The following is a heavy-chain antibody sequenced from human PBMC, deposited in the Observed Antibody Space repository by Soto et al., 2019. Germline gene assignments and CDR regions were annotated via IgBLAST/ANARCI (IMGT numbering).Heavy chain of an antibody. J-gene: IGHJ4*02. V-gene: IGHV3-48*03. CDR2: ISSSGSTI. D-gene: IGHD2-2*01. Sequence: GGSLRLSGAPSGFTFSSYEMSWVRQARGKGLEWVSYISSSGSTIYYADSVKGRFTISRDNSRNTLHLQMNSLRAEDTALYYCAKDGDSITRNKPLDYWGQGTLVTVSS. CDR1: GFTFSSYE. CDR3: AKDGDSITRNKPLDY.